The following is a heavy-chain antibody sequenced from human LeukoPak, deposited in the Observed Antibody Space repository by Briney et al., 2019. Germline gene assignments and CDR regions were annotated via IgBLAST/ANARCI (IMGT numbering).Heavy chain of an antibody. Sequence: GGSLRLSCAASGFTFSGYYLSWIRQAPGKGLEWVSYISSSGSTIYYADSVKGRFNISRDNAKYSLYLQMNSLRAEDTAVYYCARVGDGYNPGVYWGQGTLVTVSS. CDR1: GFTFSGYY. CDR3: ARVGDGYNPGVY. D-gene: IGHD5-24*01. CDR2: ISSSGSTI. J-gene: IGHJ4*02. V-gene: IGHV3-11*01.